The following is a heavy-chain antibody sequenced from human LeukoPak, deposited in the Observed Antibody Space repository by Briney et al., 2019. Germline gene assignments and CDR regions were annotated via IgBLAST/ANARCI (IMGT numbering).Heavy chain of an antibody. D-gene: IGHD6-6*01. Sequence: GGSLRLSCAASGFTLSSYGMHWVRQTPGKGLEWVSSISSSGSYIYYADSVKGRFTISRDNAKNSLYLQMNSLRAEDTAMYYCAREGYTSSSGVFDYWGQGTLVTVSS. CDR3: AREGYTSSSGVFDY. V-gene: IGHV3-21*01. CDR2: ISSSGSYI. J-gene: IGHJ4*02. CDR1: GFTLSSYG.